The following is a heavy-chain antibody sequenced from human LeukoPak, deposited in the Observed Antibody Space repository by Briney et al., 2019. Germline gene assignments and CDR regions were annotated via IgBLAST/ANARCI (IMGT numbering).Heavy chain of an antibody. V-gene: IGHV3-7*01. CDR3: AKVAKYYYGPETYYFFEQ. J-gene: IGHJ4*02. CDR2: INQDGTEK. D-gene: IGHD3-10*01. Sequence: GGSLRLSCAASGFTFSDYYMSWIRQAPGKGLEWVANINQDGTEKYYGDSVKGRFTISRDYAKNSLYLQMNSVRVEDTAVYYCAKVAKYYYGPETYYFFEQWGQGTPVTASS. CDR1: GFTFSDYY.